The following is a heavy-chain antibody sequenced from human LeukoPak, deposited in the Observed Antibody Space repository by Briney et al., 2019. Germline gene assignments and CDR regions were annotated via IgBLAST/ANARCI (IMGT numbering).Heavy chain of an antibody. CDR2: IESKTDDGTT. D-gene: IGHD2-15*01. CDR3: SALAYCSGGRCYGFDY. CDR1: GLTFSNAW. J-gene: IGHJ4*02. Sequence: GGSLRLSCVVSGLTFSNAWMTWVRQAPGKGLEWVGRIESKTDDGTTDYAATVKGRFTISRDDTKTTQYLQMNSLKTEDTAVYYCSALAYCSGGRCYGFDYWGQGALVTVSS. V-gene: IGHV3-15*04.